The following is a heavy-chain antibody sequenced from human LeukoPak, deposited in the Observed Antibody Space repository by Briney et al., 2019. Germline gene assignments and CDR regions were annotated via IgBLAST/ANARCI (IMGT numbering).Heavy chain of an antibody. Sequence: PGGSLRLSCTASGFTFSTYWINWVRQSPVKGLVWVALINGDGSTTTHADSVKGRFTISRDNAKNTAYLQMNSLRDEDTAVYFCARDYAGSPDYWGQGTLVTVSA. J-gene: IGHJ4*02. CDR3: ARDYAGSPDY. CDR2: INGDGSTT. V-gene: IGHV3-74*03. CDR1: GFTFSTYW. D-gene: IGHD3-10*01.